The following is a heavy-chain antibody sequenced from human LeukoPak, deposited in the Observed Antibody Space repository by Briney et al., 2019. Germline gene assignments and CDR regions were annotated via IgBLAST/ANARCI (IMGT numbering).Heavy chain of an antibody. V-gene: IGHV3-11*01. J-gene: IGHJ3*02. D-gene: IGHD2-2*01. CDR1: GFTFSDYY. Sequence: PGGSLRLSCAASGFTFSDYYMSWIRQAPGKGLEWVSYISSSGSTIYYADSVKGRFTISRDNAKNSLYLQMNSLRAEDTAVYYCARDIIVHGTSSNAFDIWGQGTMVTVSS. CDR2: ISSSGSTI. CDR3: ARDIIVHGTSSNAFDI.